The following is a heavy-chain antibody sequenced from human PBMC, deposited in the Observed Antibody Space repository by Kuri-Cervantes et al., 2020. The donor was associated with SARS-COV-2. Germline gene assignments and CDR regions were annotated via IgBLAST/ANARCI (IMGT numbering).Heavy chain of an antibody. CDR1: GFTFSSYG. D-gene: IGHD4-11*01. CDR3: ARRIRGYSNDYPFDY. V-gene: IGHV3-33*01. Sequence: GESLKISCAASGFTFSSYGMHWVRQAPGKGLEWVAGIWYDGSNKYYADSVKGRFTISRDNSKNTLYLQMNSLRAEDTAVYYCARRIRGYSNDYPFDYWGQGTLVTVSS. J-gene: IGHJ4*02. CDR2: IWYDGSNK.